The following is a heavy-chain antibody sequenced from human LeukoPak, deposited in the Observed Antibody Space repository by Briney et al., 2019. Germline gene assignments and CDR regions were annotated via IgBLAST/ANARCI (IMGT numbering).Heavy chain of an antibody. J-gene: IGHJ5*02. V-gene: IGHV1-18*04. Sequence: ASVKVSCRASGYTFTSYGISWVRQAPGQGLEWMGWISAYNGNTNYAQKLQGRVTMTTDTSTSTAYMELRSLRSDDTAVYYCARDREGSSWYGRTNWFDPWVQGPLVTVAS. CDR3: ARDREGSSWYGRTNWFDP. CDR1: GYTFTSYG. CDR2: ISAYNGNT. D-gene: IGHD6-13*01.